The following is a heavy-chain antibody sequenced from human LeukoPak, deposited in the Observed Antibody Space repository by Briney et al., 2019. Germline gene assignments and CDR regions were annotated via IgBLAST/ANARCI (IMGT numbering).Heavy chain of an antibody. V-gene: IGHV3-30*03. CDR2: ISYDGSNK. J-gene: IGHJ4*02. D-gene: IGHD6-19*01. CDR1: GFTFSSYG. Sequence: TGRSLRLSCAASGFTFSSYGMHWVRQAPGKGLEWVAVISYDGSNKYYADSVKGRFTISRDNSKNTLYLQMNSLRAEDTAVYYCARESLAVAGTWFFNYWGQGTQVTVSS. CDR3: ARESLAVAGTWFFNY.